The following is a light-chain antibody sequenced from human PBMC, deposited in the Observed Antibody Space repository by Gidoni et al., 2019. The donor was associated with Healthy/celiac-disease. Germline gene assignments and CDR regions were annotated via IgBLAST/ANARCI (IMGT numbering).Light chain of an antibody. Sequence: EIVLTQSPGTLSLSPGERATLSCRASQSVSSSYLAWYQQKPGQAPRLLIYGASSRATGIPDRFSGSGSGTDFTLTISRLEPEDFAVYYCQQYGSSPPLSVFGGGTKVEIK. J-gene: IGKJ4*01. V-gene: IGKV3-20*01. CDR3: QQYGSSPPLSV. CDR1: QSVSSSY. CDR2: GAS.